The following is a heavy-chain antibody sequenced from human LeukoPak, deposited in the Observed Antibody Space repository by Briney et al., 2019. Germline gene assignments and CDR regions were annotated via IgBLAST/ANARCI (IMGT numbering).Heavy chain of an antibody. Sequence: PSETLSLTCTVSGGSISSYYWSWIRQPPGKGLEWIGYISYSGSINYNPSLKSRVTISVDTSKNQFSLKLSSVTAADTAVYYCARGRYYYGSGSFNWFDPWGQGTLVTVSS. CDR1: GGSISSYY. CDR2: ISYSGSI. D-gene: IGHD3-10*01. J-gene: IGHJ5*02. V-gene: IGHV4-59*08. CDR3: ARGRYYYGSGSFNWFDP.